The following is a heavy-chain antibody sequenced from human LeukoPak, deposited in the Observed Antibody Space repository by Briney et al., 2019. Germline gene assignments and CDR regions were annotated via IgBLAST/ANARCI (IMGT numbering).Heavy chain of an antibody. Sequence: PGGSLRLSCAASGFTVSSNYMSWVRQAPGKGPEWVSVIYSGGSTYYADSVKGRFTISRDNSKNTLYLQMNSLRAEDTAVYYCARDPGYSWDAFDIWGQGTMVTVSS. V-gene: IGHV3-53*01. D-gene: IGHD2-15*01. CDR3: ARDPGYSWDAFDI. CDR1: GFTVSSNY. CDR2: IYSGGST. J-gene: IGHJ3*02.